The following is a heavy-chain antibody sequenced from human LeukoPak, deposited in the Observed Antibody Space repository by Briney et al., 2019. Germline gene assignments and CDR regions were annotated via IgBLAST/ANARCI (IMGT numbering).Heavy chain of an antibody. J-gene: IGHJ4*02. CDR3: ARTATYYDFWSGYSIYFDY. D-gene: IGHD3-3*01. CDR1: GGSFSSYF. Sequence: PSETLSLTCTVSGGSFSSYFWNWIRQPPGKGLEWIGYIYTSGSTNYNPSLKSRVTISVDTSKNQFSLKLSSVTAADTAVYYCARTATYYDFWSGYSIYFDYWGQGTLVTVSS. CDR2: IYTSGST. V-gene: IGHV4-4*09.